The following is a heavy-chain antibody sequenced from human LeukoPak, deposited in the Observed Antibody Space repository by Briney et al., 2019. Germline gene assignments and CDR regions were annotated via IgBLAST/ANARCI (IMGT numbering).Heavy chain of an antibody. J-gene: IGHJ5*02. CDR1: GDSISRYY. Sequence: SETLSLTCTVSGDSISRYYWSWIRQPAGKGLEWIGRIYNGGIITYNPSLKSRVTMSIDTSNNQFSLRLRFVTAADTAVYYCARDSGTTGEVKFDPWGQGTLVTVSS. D-gene: IGHD3-10*01. V-gene: IGHV4-4*07. CDR2: IYNGGII. CDR3: ARDSGTTGEVKFDP.